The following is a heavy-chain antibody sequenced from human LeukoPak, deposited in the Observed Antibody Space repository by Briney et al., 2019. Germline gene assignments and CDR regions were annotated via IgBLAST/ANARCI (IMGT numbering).Heavy chain of an antibody. D-gene: IGHD3-3*01. CDR1: GYTFSNYW. Sequence: GGSLRLSCVASGYTFSNYWMSWLRQTPGKGLEWVANINEDETERYYVASVEGRFTVSRDNGKNSLYLQINGLRAEDSAVFYCARARTATYNVFADFWGQGTLVTVSS. V-gene: IGHV3-7*01. CDR3: ARARTATYNVFADF. CDR2: INEDETER. J-gene: IGHJ4*02.